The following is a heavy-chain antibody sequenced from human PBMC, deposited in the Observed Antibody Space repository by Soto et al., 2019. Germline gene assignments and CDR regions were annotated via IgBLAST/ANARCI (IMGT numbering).Heavy chain of an antibody. J-gene: IGHJ5*02. D-gene: IGHD3-16*02. CDR2: FDPEDGET. CDR3: ATDLRHVLYGANWFDP. CDR1: GYTLTELS. V-gene: IGHV1-24*01. Sequence: GASVKVSCKVSGYTLTELSMHWVRQAPGKGLEWMGGFDPEDGETIYAQKFQGRVTMTEDTSTDTAYMELSSLRSEDTAVYYCATDLRHVLYGANWFDPWGQGTLVTVSS.